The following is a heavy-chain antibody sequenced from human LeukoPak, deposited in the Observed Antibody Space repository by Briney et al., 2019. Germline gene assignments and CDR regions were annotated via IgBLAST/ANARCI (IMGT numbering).Heavy chain of an antibody. D-gene: IGHD2-15*01. CDR2: IIPIFGTA. CDR1: GGTFSSYA. J-gene: IGHJ3*02. Sequence: EASVKVSCKASGGTFSSYAISWVRQAPGQGLEWMGGIIPIFGTANYAQKFQGRVTITADESTSTAYMELSSLRSEDTAVYYCARGLCSGGSCYSRFLDAFDIWGQGTMVTVSS. V-gene: IGHV1-69*13. CDR3: ARGLCSGGSCYSRFLDAFDI.